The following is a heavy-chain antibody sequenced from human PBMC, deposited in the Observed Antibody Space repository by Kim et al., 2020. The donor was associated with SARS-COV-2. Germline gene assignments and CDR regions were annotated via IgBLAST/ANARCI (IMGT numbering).Heavy chain of an antibody. CDR2: SNT. D-gene: IGHD7-27*01. V-gene: IGHV3-11*03. J-gene: IGHJ5*02. CDR3: GRSTNWGFDP. Sequence: SNTNYADSVKGRFTISRDNAKNSLYLQMNSLRAEDTAVYYCGRSTNWGFDPWGQGTLVTVSS.